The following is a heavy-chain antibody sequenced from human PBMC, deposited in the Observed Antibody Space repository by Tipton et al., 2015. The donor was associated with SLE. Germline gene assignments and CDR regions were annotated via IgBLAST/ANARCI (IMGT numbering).Heavy chain of an antibody. CDR2: INHRGST. D-gene: IGHD3-3*01. CDR3: ARESDFWSGLEY. Sequence: TLSLTCAVYGGSISSSSSYYWAWIRQPPGKGVEWIGEINHRGSTNYNPSLKSLVTISVDTSKNGFSRKVRSLTAADTAVYYCARESDFWSGLEYWGQGTLVTVSS. V-gene: IGHV4-34*01. CDR1: GGSISSSSSYY. J-gene: IGHJ4*02.